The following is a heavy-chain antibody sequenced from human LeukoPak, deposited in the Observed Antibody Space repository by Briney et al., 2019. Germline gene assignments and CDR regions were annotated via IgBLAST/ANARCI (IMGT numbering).Heavy chain of an antibody. Sequence: KASETLSLTCTVSGGSISSSSYYWGWIRQPPGKGLEWIGSIYYSGSTYYNPSLKSRVTISVDTSKNQFSLKLSSVTAADTAVYYCARHYKWKQQLVPVWYYYYYMDVWGKGTTVTVSS. V-gene: IGHV4-39*01. J-gene: IGHJ6*03. CDR1: GGSISSSSYY. CDR3: ARHYKWKQQLVPVWYYYYYMDV. CDR2: IYYSGST. D-gene: IGHD6-13*01.